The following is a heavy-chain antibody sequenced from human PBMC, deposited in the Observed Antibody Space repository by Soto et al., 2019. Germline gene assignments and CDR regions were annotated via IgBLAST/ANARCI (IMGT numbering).Heavy chain of an antibody. V-gene: IGHV3-21*01. CDR1: GFTFSSYS. J-gene: IGHJ4*02. CDR2: ISSSSSYI. Sequence: SGGSLRLSXAASGFTFSSYSMNWVRQAPGKGLEWVSSISSSSSYIYYADSVKGRFTISRDNAKNSLYLQMNSLRAEDTAVYYCASLVATGYWGQGTLVTVSS. D-gene: IGHD5-12*01. CDR3: ASLVATGY.